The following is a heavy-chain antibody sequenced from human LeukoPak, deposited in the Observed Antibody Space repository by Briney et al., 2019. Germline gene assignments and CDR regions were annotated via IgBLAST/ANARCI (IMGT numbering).Heavy chain of an antibody. V-gene: IGHV3-74*01. J-gene: IGHJ4*02. CDR3: ATRYTVTLGQKVFY. Sequence: GGSLRLSCAASGFTFSSYWMHWVRQAPGKGLVWVSRINSDGSSTSYADSVKGRFTISRDNAKNTLYLQMNSLRAEDTAVYYCATRYTVTLGQKVFYWGQGTLVTVSS. D-gene: IGHD4-17*01. CDR1: GFTFSSYW. CDR2: INSDGSST.